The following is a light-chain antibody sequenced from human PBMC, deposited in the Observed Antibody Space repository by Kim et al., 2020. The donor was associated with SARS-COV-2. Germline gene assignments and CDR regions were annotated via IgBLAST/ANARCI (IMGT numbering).Light chain of an antibody. J-gene: IGLJ2*01. Sequence: QSVLTQSPSASGTPGQRVTISCSGSSSNIGTNTVNWYQRLPGAAPKLLIYINSQRSSGVPDRFSGSKSGTSASLAITGLLSEDEADYYCASWDGDLKNLVFGGGTQLTVL. V-gene: IGLV1-44*01. CDR3: ASWDGDLKNLV. CDR1: SSNIGTNT. CDR2: INS.